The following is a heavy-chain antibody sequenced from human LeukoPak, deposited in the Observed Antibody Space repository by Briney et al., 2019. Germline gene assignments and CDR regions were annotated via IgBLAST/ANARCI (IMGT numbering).Heavy chain of an antibody. CDR1: GYTFTTHD. Sequence: WASVKVSCKASGYTFTTHDINWVRQATGQGLEWMGWMNPNSGNTGSAQKFQGRVTMTRNTSITTAYMELSSLRSDDTAVYYCARGRGSGHKENWFDPWGQGTLVTVSS. CDR3: ARGRGSGHKENWFDP. D-gene: IGHD6-19*01. J-gene: IGHJ5*02. V-gene: IGHV1-8*01. CDR2: MNPNSGNT.